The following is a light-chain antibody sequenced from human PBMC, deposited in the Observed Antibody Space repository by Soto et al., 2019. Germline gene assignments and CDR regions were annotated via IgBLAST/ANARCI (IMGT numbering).Light chain of an antibody. V-gene: IGKV1-5*01. J-gene: IGKJ2*01. CDR3: QHYNNWPFT. Sequence: DIQMTQSPFTLSASVGDRVTITCRASQSVTTRLAWHQHKPGKAPKVLIYDASNLETGVPSRFSGSGSGREFTLTISSLQPDDFAAYYCQHYNNWPFTFGQGTKVDIK. CDR1: QSVTTR. CDR2: DAS.